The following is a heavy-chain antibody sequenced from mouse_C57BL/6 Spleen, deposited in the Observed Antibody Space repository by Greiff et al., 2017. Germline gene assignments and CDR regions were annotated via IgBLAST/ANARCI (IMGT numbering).Heavy chain of an antibody. Sequence: QVQLQQPGAELVKPGASVKLSCKASGYTFTSYWMHWVKQRPGRGLEWIGRIDPNSGGTKYNEKFKSKATLTVDKPSSTAYMQLSSLISEDSAVYYCARSYDYARDWYFDVWGTGITVTVSS. CDR2: IDPNSGGT. CDR3: ARSYDYARDWYFDV. D-gene: IGHD2-4*01. V-gene: IGHV1-72*01. J-gene: IGHJ1*03. CDR1: GYTFTSYW.